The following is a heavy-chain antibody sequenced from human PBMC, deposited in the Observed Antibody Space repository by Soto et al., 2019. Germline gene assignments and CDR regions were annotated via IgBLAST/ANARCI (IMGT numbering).Heavy chain of an antibody. CDR1: GYTFTSFG. Sequence: SVKVSCKASGYTFTSFGISWVRQAPGQGLEWMGGIIPIFGTANYAQKFQGRVTITADESTSTAYMELSSLRSEDTAVYYCARGRSLLGGYDFWSGYEYYYYYGMDVWGQGTTVTVSS. D-gene: IGHD3-3*01. CDR3: ARGRSLLGGYDFWSGYEYYYYYGMDV. V-gene: IGHV1-69*13. CDR2: IIPIFGTA. J-gene: IGHJ6*02.